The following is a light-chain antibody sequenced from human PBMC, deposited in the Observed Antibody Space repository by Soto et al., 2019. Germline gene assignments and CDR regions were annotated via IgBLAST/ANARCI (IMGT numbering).Light chain of an antibody. CDR3: QQYFIAPFT. CDR2: WAS. V-gene: IGKV4-1*01. CDR1: QSVLSSSNNKKF. Sequence: DIVMTQSPDSLAVSLGERATLSCRSTQSVLSSSNNKKFLAWYQHKRGQPPKLLIYWASTRESGVPDRFRGSGSGTEFPLTIRRLQPEDVAVYYCQQYFIAPFTFGQGTRLEI. J-gene: IGKJ5*01.